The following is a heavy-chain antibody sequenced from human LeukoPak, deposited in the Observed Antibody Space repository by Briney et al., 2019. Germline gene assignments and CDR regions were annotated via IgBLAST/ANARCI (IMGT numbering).Heavy chain of an antibody. V-gene: IGHV1-69*05. Sequence: SSVTVSFTGSGGTFSCYAISWMRQAPAQGLEWVGVIIPIFGTANYAQKFQGRVTITTNESTSTAYMELSSLGSEDTAVYYCARDRILRRRRAFDIWGQGTMVTVSS. CDR2: IIPIFGTA. J-gene: IGHJ3*02. CDR1: GGTFSCYA. CDR3: ARDRILRRRRAFDI. D-gene: IGHD2-15*01.